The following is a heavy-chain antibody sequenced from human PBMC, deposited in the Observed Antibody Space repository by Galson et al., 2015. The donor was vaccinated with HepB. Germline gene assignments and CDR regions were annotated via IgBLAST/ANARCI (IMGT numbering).Heavy chain of an antibody. CDR2: INAGNGNT. D-gene: IGHD4-17*01. V-gene: IGHV1-3*01. CDR3: ARVGDQGDFDY. CDR1: GYTFTSYA. Sequence: SVKVSCKASGYTFTSYAMHWARQAPGQRPEWMGWINAGNGNTKYSQKFQGRVTITRDTSASTAFMELSSLRSEDTAVYYCARVGDQGDFDYWGQGTLVTVSS. J-gene: IGHJ4*02.